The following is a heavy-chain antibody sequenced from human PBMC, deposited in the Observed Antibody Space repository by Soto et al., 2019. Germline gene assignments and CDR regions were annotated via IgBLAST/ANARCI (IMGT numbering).Heavy chain of an antibody. J-gene: IGHJ4*02. V-gene: IGHV3-73*02. D-gene: IGHD6-13*01. CDR2: IRSKANSYAT. CDR3: FGHIAAAGGY. Sequence: EVQLVESGGGLVQPGGSLKLSCAASGFTFSGSAMHWVRQASGKGLEWVGRIRSKANSYATAYAASVKGRFTISRDDSKNTAYLQMNSLKTEDTAVYYCFGHIAAAGGYWGQGTLVTVSS. CDR1: GFTFSGSA.